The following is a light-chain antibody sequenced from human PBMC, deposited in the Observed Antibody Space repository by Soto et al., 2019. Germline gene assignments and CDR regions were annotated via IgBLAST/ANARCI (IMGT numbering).Light chain of an antibody. CDR1: SSDVGGYNY. Sequence: QSALTQPASVSGSPGQSITMSCTGTSSDVGGYNYVSWYQQHPGKAPKLMIYDVSSRPSGISNRFSGSKSGNTASLTISGLQAEDEADYYCSSYTGSNTLIFGGGTKVTVL. CDR3: SSYTGSNTLI. CDR2: DVS. J-gene: IGLJ2*01. V-gene: IGLV2-14*03.